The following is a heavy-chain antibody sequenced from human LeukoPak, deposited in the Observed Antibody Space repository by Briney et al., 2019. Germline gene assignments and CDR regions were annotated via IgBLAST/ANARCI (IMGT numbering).Heavy chain of an antibody. CDR3: ASGYSSGWYYFDY. V-gene: IGHV5-51*01. CDR1: GYSFTSYW. J-gene: IGHJ4*02. D-gene: IGHD6-19*01. CDR2: IYPGDSDT. Sequence: GESLKICCKGSGYSFTSYWIGWVRQMPGKGLELMGIIYPGDSDTRYSPSFQGQVTISAEKSISTAYLQRSSLKASDTAMYYCASGYSSGWYYFDYWGQGTLVTVSS.